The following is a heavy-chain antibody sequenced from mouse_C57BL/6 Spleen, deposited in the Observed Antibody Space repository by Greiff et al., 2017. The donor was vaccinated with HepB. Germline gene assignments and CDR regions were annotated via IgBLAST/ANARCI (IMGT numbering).Heavy chain of an antibody. CDR3: AREGDYYYGSSYV. CDR1: GYSITSGYY. CDR2: ISYDGSN. D-gene: IGHD1-1*01. Sequence: ESGPGLVKPSQSLSLTCSVTGYSITSGYYWNWIRQFPGNKLEWMGYISYDGSNNYNPSLKNRISITRDTSKNQFFLKLNSVTTEDTATYYCAREGDYYYGSSYVWGQGTTLTVSS. J-gene: IGHJ2*01. V-gene: IGHV3-6*01.